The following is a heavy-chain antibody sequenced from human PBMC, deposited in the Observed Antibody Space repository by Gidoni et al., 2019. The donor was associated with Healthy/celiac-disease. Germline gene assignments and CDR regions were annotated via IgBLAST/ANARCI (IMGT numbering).Heavy chain of an antibody. CDR3: AKGVLRFLAWTPEFGY. Sequence: QVQLVESGGGGVQPGRALRIAWAAAGVTCSSYGMHWVRQAPGKGLEWVAVISYDGSNKYSADSVKGRFTISRDNSKNTLYLQMNSLRAEDTAVYYCAKGVLRFLAWTPEFGYWGQGTLVTVSS. J-gene: IGHJ4*02. CDR1: GVTCSSYG. V-gene: IGHV3-30*18. D-gene: IGHD3-3*01. CDR2: ISYDGSNK.